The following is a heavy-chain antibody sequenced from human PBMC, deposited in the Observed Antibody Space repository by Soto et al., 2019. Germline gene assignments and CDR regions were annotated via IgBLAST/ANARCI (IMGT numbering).Heavy chain of an antibody. J-gene: IGHJ4*02. Sequence: QVQLQESGPGLVKPSGTLSLTCAVSGGSISSSNWWSWVRQPPGKGLEWIGEIYHSGSTNYNPSLRSRATIPVDKSMTQFSLKVRSVTAADTAVYYCAYRRDGSPSVWSWGQGTLVTVSS. CDR3: AYRRDGSPSVWS. V-gene: IGHV4-4*02. D-gene: IGHD3-16*01. CDR2: IYHSGST. CDR1: GGSISSSNW.